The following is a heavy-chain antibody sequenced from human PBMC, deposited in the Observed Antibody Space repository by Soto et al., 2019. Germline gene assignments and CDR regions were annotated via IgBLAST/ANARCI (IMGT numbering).Heavy chain of an antibody. CDR3: ARGGGVGVAGSAAFDM. Sequence: QLHLVQSGAVVKKPGASVTVSCSASGYPVTAYYMHWVRQAPGRGLEWMGGINPATGAAKYTQTFQGRVTMTRDQSKSTVFMELSGLASEDTAGFYCARGGGVGVAGSAAFDMWGQGTLVTVSS. D-gene: IGHD3-3*01. V-gene: IGHV1-2*02. CDR2: INPATGAA. J-gene: IGHJ3*02. CDR1: GYPVTAYY.